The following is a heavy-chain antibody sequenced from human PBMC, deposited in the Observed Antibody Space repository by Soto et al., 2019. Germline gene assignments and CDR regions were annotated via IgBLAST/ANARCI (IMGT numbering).Heavy chain of an antibody. J-gene: IGHJ6*02. CDR2: IVVGSGNT. Sequence: GASVKVSCKASGGTLSIYAISWVRQAPGQRLEWIGWIVVGSGNTNYAQKFQERVTITRDMSTSTAYMELSSLRSEDTAVYYCAAPGRTSLGYSSSWLTPYYYYGMDVWGQGTTVTVSS. CDR1: GGTLSIYA. V-gene: IGHV1-58*02. CDR3: AAPGRTSLGYSSSWLTPYYYYGMDV. D-gene: IGHD6-13*01.